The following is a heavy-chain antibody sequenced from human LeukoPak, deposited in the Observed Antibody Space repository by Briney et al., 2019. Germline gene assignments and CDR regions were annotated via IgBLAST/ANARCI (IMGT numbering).Heavy chain of an antibody. CDR3: AKTLFGFSYGKIDY. V-gene: IGHV3-23*01. CDR1: EFTFRSHA. J-gene: IGHJ4*02. Sequence: GSLRLSCATSEFTFRSHAMNWVRQAPGKGLEWVSSISDTGDTYYADSVKGRFTISRDNSRNTLYLQMSSLRAEDTAIYYCAKTLFGFSYGKIDYWGQGTLVTVSS. CDR2: ISDTGDT. D-gene: IGHD5-18*01.